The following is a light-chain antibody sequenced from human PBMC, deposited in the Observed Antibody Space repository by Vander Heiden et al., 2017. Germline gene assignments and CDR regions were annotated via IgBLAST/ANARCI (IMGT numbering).Light chain of an antibody. CDR2: AAS. V-gene: IGKV1-39*01. Sequence: DIPVTQSPSSLSASAGDRVTITCRASQSISSYLNWYQQKPGKAPKLLIYAASSLQSGDPSRFSGSGSGTDFTLTISSLQPEDFATYYCQQSYSTPFTFGPGTKVEIK. CDR3: QQSYSTPFT. CDR1: QSISSY. J-gene: IGKJ3*01.